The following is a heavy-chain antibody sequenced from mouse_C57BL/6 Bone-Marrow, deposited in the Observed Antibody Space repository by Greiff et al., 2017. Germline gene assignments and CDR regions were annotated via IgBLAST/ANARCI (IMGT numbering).Heavy chain of an antibody. CDR1: GYTFTSYW. Sequence: VQLQQPGAELVRPGSSVELSCKASGYTFTSYWMHWVKQRPIQGLEWIGNIDPSDSETHYNQKFKDKATLTVDKSSSTAYMQLSSLTSEDSAVYYCARRYGSSYWYFDVWGTGTTVTVSS. D-gene: IGHD1-1*01. J-gene: IGHJ1*03. CDR2: IDPSDSET. CDR3: ARRYGSSYWYFDV. V-gene: IGHV1-52*01.